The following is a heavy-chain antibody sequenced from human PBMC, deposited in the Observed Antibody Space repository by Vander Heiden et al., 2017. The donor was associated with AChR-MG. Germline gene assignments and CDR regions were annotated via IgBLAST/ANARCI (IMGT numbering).Heavy chain of an antibody. CDR2: VSPNSGGT. Sequence: QVQLLQSGAEAKKPGASVKVSCKASGYPFPDSHMHWVRQAPGQGLEWLGWVSPNSGGTNYAQKFEDRVTMTRDTSISTAYMELSRLTSDDTAVYFCARESNRNYIDAFDIWGQGTMVTVSS. CDR3: ARESNRNYIDAFDI. CDR1: GYPFPDSH. J-gene: IGHJ3*02. V-gene: IGHV1-2*02. D-gene: IGHD1-7*01.